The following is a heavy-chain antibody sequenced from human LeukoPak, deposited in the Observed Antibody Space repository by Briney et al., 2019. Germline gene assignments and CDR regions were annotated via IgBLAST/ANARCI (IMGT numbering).Heavy chain of an antibody. J-gene: IGHJ6*03. CDR1: GYTFTSYD. V-gene: IGHV1-8*03. Sequence: ASVKVSCKASGYTFTSYDINWVRQATGQGLEWMGWMNPNSGNTGYAQKFQGRVTINRNTSISTAYMELSSLRSGDTAVYYCARGPSYYDFWSGYYYYMDVWGKGTTVTVS. D-gene: IGHD3-3*01. CDR2: MNPNSGNT. CDR3: ARGPSYYDFWSGYYYYMDV.